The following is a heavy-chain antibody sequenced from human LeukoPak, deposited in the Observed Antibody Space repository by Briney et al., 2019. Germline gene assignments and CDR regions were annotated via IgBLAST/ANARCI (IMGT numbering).Heavy chain of an antibody. J-gene: IGHJ4*02. CDR1: GYSISSGYY. V-gene: IGHV4-38-2*02. CDR3: AREGRRPGMRYFDY. D-gene: IGHD3-10*01. CDR2: ICHSGST. Sequence: SETLSLTCAVSGYSISSGYYWGWIRQPPGKGLEWIGSICHSGSTYYNPSLKSRVTISVGTSKNQFSLKLSSVTAADTAVYYCAREGRRPGMRYFDYWGQGTLVTVSS.